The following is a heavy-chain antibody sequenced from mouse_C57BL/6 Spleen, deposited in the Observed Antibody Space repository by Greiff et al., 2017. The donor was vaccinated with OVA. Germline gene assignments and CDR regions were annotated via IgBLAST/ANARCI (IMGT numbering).Heavy chain of an antibody. CDR3: ARDSDYYVNRGFAY. Sequence: VQLQQPGAELVKPGASVKLSCKASGYTFTSYWMQWVKQRPGQGLEWIGEIDPSDSYTNYNQKFKGKATLTVDTSSSTAYMQLSSLTSEDSAVYYCARDSDYYVNRGFAYWGQGTLVTVSA. CDR2: IDPSDSYT. D-gene: IGHD2-1*01. J-gene: IGHJ3*01. V-gene: IGHV1-50*01. CDR1: GYTFTSYW.